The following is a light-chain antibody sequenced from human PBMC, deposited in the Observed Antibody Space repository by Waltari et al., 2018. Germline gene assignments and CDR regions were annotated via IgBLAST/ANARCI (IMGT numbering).Light chain of an antibody. V-gene: IGKV1-39*01. CDR2: AAS. CDR1: QSISSY. J-gene: IGKJ1*01. CDR3: QQGYSTPWT. Sequence: DIQMTQSPSSLSASVGDRVTITCRASQSISSYLNWYQQKPGKVPKLLIYAASSLQSGGPSRFRGSGSETDVTRTISSLQPEHCATYFCQQGYSTPWTFGQATTVEI.